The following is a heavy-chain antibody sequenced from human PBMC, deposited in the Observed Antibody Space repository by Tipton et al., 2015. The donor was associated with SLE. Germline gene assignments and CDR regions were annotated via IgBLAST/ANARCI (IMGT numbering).Heavy chain of an antibody. J-gene: IGHJ6*03. V-gene: IGHV3-21*01. CDR3: ARELLHYYYYMDV. D-gene: IGHD2-15*01. CDR1: GFTFSTYC. Sequence: SLRLSCAASGFTFSTYCMSWVRQAPGKGLEGVSFITGDSDYIDYADSVKGRFTVSRDNAKNSLYLQMNSLRAEDTAVYYCARELLHYYYYMDVWGKGTTVTVSS. CDR2: ITGDSDYI.